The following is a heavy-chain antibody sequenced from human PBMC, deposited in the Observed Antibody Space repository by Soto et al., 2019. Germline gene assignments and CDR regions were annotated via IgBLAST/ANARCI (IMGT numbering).Heavy chain of an antibody. Sequence: SETLSLTCAVSGGSISSSNWWSWVRQPPGKGLEWIGEIYDSGSTNYNPSLKSRVTISVDKSKNQFSLKLSSVTAADTAVYYCASGYSGYDAFDIWGQGTMVTVSS. D-gene: IGHD5-12*01. J-gene: IGHJ3*02. CDR1: GGSISSSNW. V-gene: IGHV4-4*02. CDR2: IYDSGST. CDR3: ASGYSGYDAFDI.